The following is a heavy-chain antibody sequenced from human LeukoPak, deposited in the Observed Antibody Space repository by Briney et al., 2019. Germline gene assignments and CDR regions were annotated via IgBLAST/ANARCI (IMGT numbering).Heavy chain of an antibody. CDR1: GGSISSSSYY. D-gene: IGHD5-18*01. CDR2: IYYSGST. Sequence: SETLSLTCTVSGGSISSSSYYWGWIRQPPGKGLEWIGSIYYSGSTYYNPSLKSRVTISVDTSKYQFSLKLSSVTAADTAVYYCAGTERYSEGYWGQGTLVTVSS. CDR3: AGTERYSEGY. V-gene: IGHV4-39*07. J-gene: IGHJ4*02.